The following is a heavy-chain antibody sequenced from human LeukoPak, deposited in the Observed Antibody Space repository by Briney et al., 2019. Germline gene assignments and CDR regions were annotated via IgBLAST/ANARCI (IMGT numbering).Heavy chain of an antibody. CDR3: ARLPGGPGSVDY. V-gene: IGHV3-21*01. CDR1: GFTFSNYA. Sequence: PGGSLRLSCAASGFTFSNYAMHWVRQAPGKGLEWVSSISSSSSYIYYADSVKGRFTISRDNAKNSLYLQMNSLRAEDTAVYYCARLPGGPGSVDYWGQGTLVTVSS. J-gene: IGHJ4*02. CDR2: ISSSSSYI. D-gene: IGHD1-14*01.